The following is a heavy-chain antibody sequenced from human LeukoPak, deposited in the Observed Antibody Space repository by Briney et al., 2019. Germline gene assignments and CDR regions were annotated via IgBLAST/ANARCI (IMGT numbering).Heavy chain of an antibody. CDR2: ISSSSSYI. J-gene: IGHJ6*02. D-gene: IGHD3-3*01. CDR1: GFTFSSYS. CDR3: ARDFSRNYYGMDV. Sequence: GGSLRLSCAASGFTFSSYSVNWVRQAPGKGLEWVSSISSSSSYIYYADSVKGRFTISRDNAKNSLYLQMNSLRAEDTAVYYCARDFSRNYYGMDVWGQGTTVTVSS. V-gene: IGHV3-21*01.